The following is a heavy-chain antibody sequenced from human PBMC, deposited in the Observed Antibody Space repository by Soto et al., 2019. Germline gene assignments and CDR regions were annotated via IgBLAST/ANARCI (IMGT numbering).Heavy chain of an antibody. V-gene: IGHV3-23*01. Sequence: GGPLRRSCAASGFSFSGYAVAWVRQAPGKGLEWVSTVSGGGGGTYYADSVKGRFTISRDNSGNTVYLQMNSLNAGDTALYYCAKTESFNGYYNAFDSWGQGTRVTVSS. CDR1: GFSFSGYA. D-gene: IGHD3-9*01. CDR2: VSGGGGGT. J-gene: IGHJ4*02. CDR3: AKTESFNGYYNAFDS.